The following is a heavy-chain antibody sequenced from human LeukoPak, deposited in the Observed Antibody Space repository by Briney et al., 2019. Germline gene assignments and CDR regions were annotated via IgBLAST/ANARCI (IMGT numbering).Heavy chain of an antibody. CDR3: ARGPYYGSGSYFDY. J-gene: IGHJ4*02. Sequence: SETLSLTCAVSGGSISSGGYSWSWIRQPPGKGLEWIGYIYHSGSTYYNPSLKSRVTISVDRSKNQFSLKLNSVTATDTAVYYCARGPYYGSGSYFDYWGQGTLVTVSS. D-gene: IGHD3-10*01. CDR2: IYHSGST. CDR1: GGSISSGGYS. V-gene: IGHV4-30-2*01.